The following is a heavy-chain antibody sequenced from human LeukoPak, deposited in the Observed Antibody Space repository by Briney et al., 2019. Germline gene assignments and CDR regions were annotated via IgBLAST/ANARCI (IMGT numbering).Heavy chain of an antibody. V-gene: IGHV4-59*02. CDR3: AGGRTGSYYAADS. J-gene: IGHJ4*02. CDR2: IYNSVTT. CDR1: GASVTSHS. Sequence: SETLSLTCSVSGASVTSHSWSWIRQPPGKQLESIGMIYNSVTTNYRPSLKSRVTISVDTSRNQFSLKLSSVTAADTAVYYCAGGRTGSYYAADSWGQGTLVTISS. D-gene: IGHD1-26*01.